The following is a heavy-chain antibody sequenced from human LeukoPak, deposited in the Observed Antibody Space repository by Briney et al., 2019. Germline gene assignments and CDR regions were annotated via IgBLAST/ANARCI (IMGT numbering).Heavy chain of an antibody. CDR2: IYHSGST. CDR3: ARHMQYYGSGHYFDY. J-gene: IGHJ4*02. Sequence: SGTLSLTCAVSGGSISSSNWWSWVRQPPGKGLEWIGEIYHSGSTNYNPSLKSRVTISVDTSKNQFSLKLSSVTAADTAVYYCARHMQYYGSGHYFDYWGQGTLVTVSS. D-gene: IGHD3-10*01. V-gene: IGHV4-4*02. CDR1: GGSISSSNW.